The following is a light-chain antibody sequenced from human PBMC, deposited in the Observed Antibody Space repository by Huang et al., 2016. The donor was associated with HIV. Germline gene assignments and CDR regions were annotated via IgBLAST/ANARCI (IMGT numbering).Light chain of an antibody. CDR3: QQYNTYSYT. J-gene: IGKJ2*01. CDR2: KAS. Sequence: DIQMTQSPSTLSASVGDRVTISCRASHTISTWLAWYQQKPGRAPKILIHKASTLESGVPSRFSGSGSGTEFTLTISRLQPDDYATYYCQQYNTYSYTFGQGTKLEIK. CDR1: HTISTW. V-gene: IGKV1-5*03.